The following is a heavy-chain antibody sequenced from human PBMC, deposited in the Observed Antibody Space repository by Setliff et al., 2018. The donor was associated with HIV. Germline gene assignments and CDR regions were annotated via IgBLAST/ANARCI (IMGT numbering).Heavy chain of an antibody. CDR3: ARVRGYSSSSRDFYYHNMEV. J-gene: IGHJ6*03. D-gene: IGHD6-6*01. Sequence: SETLSLTCTLFGGSISTVTYYWAWIRQPPGKGLEWIGNVHYSGNTYYTSSLQSRVIISADTSKSQFYLRLSSVTAADTGVYYCARVRGYSSSSRDFYYHNMEVWGKGTMVTVSS. CDR2: VHYSGNT. CDR1: GGSISTVTYY. V-gene: IGHV4-39*02.